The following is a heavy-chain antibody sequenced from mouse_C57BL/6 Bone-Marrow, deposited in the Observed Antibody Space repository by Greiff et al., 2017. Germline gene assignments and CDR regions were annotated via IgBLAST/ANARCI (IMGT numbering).Heavy chain of an antibody. D-gene: IGHD1-1*01. J-gene: IGHJ1*03. V-gene: IGHV14-4*01. CDR1: GFNIKDDY. CDR3: TTGDVVADWYFDV. CDR2: IDPENGDT. Sequence: VQLKESGAELVRPGASVKLSCTASGFNIKDDYMHWVKQRPEQGLEWIGWIDPENGDTEYASKFQGKAIITADTSSNTAYLQLSSLTSEDTAVYYCTTGDVVADWYFDVWGTGTTVTVSS.